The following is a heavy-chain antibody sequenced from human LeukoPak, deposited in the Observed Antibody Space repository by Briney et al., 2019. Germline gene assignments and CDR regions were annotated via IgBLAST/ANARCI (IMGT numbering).Heavy chain of an antibody. V-gene: IGHV3-15*01. CDR3: TAGGVVPAAKYYYYGMDV. CDR2: IKSKTDGGTT. D-gene: IGHD2-2*01. CDR1: GFTLSNAW. Sequence: PGGSLRLSCAASGFTLSNAWMSWVRQAPGKGLEWVGRIKSKTDGGTTDYAAPVKGRFTISRDDSKNTLYLQMNSLKTEDTAVYYCTAGGVVPAAKYYYYGMDVWGQGTTVTVSS. J-gene: IGHJ6*02.